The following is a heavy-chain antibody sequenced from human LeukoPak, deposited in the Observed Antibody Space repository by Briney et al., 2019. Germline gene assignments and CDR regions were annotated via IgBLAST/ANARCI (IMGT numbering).Heavy chain of an antibody. V-gene: IGHV3-9*01. CDR3: AKAMYYDSSGYYHFDY. Sequence: GGSLRLSCAASGFTFDDYAMHWVRQAPGKGLEWVSGISWNSGSIGYADSVKGRFTISRDNAKNSLYLQMNSLRAEDTALYYCAKAMYYDSSGYYHFDYWGQGTLVTVSS. J-gene: IGHJ4*02. D-gene: IGHD3-22*01. CDR1: GFTFDDYA. CDR2: ISWNSGSI.